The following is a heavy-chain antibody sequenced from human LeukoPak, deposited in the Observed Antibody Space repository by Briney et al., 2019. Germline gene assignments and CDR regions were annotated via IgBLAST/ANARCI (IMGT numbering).Heavy chain of an antibody. CDR1: GFTFTSYW. CDR2: IKQFGNEK. J-gene: IGHJ6*04. CDR3: ARVGYYGSGSYWAGYGMDV. Sequence: GGSLRLSCAASGFTFTSYWMTWVRQAPGKGLEWVANIKQFGNEKYYVDSVKGRFTISRDNAKNSLYLQMNSLRAEDTAVYYCARVGYYGSGSYWAGYGMDVWGKGTTVTVSS. V-gene: IGHV3-7*03. D-gene: IGHD3-10*01.